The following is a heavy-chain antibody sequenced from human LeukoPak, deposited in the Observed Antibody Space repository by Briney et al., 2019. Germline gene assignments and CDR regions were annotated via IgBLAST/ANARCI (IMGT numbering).Heavy chain of an antibody. V-gene: IGHV3-30*18. CDR2: ISYDGSNK. CDR1: GFTFSSYG. CDR3: AKDYYDSSGQDY. D-gene: IGHD3-22*01. J-gene: IGHJ4*02. Sequence: GGSLRLSCAASGFTFSSYGMHWVRQAPGKGLEWVAVISYDGSNKYYADSVKGRFTISRDNSKNTLYLQMNSLRAEDTAVYYCAKDYYDSSGQDYWGQGTLVTVSS.